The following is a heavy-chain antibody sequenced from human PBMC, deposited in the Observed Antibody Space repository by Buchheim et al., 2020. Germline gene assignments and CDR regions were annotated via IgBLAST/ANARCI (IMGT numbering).Heavy chain of an antibody. CDR1: GINCGDSA. CDR2: IRSKASGETT. D-gene: IGHD2-15*01. Sequence: EVQLVESGGGLVQSGRSLRLSCRASGINCGDSAMTWVRQAPGKGLEWVGVIRSKASGETTEYAASVTGRFTISRHDSKSIAYLQMNSLKTEDTAVYYCTRAEYCSGGTCRSFDYWGQGTL. V-gene: IGHV3-49*04. J-gene: IGHJ4*02. CDR3: TRAEYCSGGTCRSFDY.